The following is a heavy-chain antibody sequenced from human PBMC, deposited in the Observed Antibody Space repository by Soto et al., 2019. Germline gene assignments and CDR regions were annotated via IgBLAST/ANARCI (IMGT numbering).Heavy chain of an antibody. CDR2: ISGDGSNE. D-gene: IGHD7-27*01. CDR3: ARHLSHLKTGWLDP. CDR1: GFTFINYA. V-gene: IGHV3-30-3*01. Sequence: QEQLVESGGGVVHPGRSLRLSCRVSGFTFINYAMHWVRQAPGKGLEWVALISGDGSNEYYADSVKGRFTISRDNSRNTLYLQMNSLRADDTAVYYCARHLSHLKTGWLDPWGQGTLVTVSS. J-gene: IGHJ5*02.